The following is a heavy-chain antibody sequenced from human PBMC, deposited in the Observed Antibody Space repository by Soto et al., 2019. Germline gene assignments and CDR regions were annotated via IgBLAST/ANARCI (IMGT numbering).Heavy chain of an antibody. V-gene: IGHV2-5*01. CDR1: GFSLSTSGVG. Sequence: SGPKLVNPTPTLTLTCTFSGFSLSTSGVGVAWIRQPPGKALEWLALIYWNEDKSYSPSLHSRLTITKGTSKNQVVLALTNLDPLDTATYYCSQIKFRSIGYYEVCDYWCPGIRVTVSS. CDR3: SQIKFRSIGYYEVCDY. J-gene: IGHJ4*02. D-gene: IGHD3-22*01. CDR2: IYWNEDK.